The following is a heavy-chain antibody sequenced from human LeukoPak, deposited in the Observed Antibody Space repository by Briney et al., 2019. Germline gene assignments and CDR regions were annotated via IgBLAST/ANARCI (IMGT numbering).Heavy chain of an antibody. CDR1: GFTFSSYW. V-gene: IGHV3-7*01. CDR2: IKKEGSDK. D-gene: IGHD6-19*01. CDR3: TRASAVAGTRDY. J-gene: IGHJ4*02. Sequence: GGSLRLSCAASGFTFSSYWMSWVRQAPGKGLEWVANIKKEGSDKYYVDSVKGRFTISRDNAKNSLYLQMNSLRAEDTAIYYCTRASAVAGTRDYWGQGTLVTVSS.